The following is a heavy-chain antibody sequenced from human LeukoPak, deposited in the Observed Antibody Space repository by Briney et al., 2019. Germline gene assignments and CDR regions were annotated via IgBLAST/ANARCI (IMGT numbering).Heavy chain of an antibody. Sequence: SVKVSCKASGGTFSSYAISWVRQAPGQGLEWMGRIIPILGIANYAQKFQGRVTITADESTSTAYMELSSLRSEDTAVYYCARGVGATTGAFDIWGQGTMVTVSS. D-gene: IGHD1-26*01. CDR3: ARGVGATTGAFDI. V-gene: IGHV1-69*04. J-gene: IGHJ3*02. CDR1: GGTFSSYA. CDR2: IIPILGIA.